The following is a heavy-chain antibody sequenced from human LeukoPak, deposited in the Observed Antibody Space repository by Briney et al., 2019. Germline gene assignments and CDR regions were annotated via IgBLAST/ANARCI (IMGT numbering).Heavy chain of an antibody. V-gene: IGHV3-48*03. D-gene: IGHD1-1*01. CDR1: GFTFSSYE. CDR3: ARGLGWNDGNPTDY. J-gene: IGHJ4*02. Sequence: GGSLRLSCAASGFTFSSYEMNWVRQAPGKGLGWVSYISSSGSTIYYADSVKGRFTISRDNAKNSLYLQMNSLRAEDTAVYYCARGLGWNDGNPTDYWGQGTLVTVSS. CDR2: ISSSGSTI.